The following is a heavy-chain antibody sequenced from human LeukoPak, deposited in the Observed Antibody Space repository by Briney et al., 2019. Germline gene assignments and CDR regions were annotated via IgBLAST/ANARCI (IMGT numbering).Heavy chain of an antibody. J-gene: IGHJ5*02. Sequence: GESLKISCKGSGYSFTSYWIGWVRQMPGKGLEWMGIIYPGDSDTRYSPSFQGQVTISADKSISTAYLQWRSLKASDTAMYYCARLAPIFYDFWSGYTNWFDPWGQGTLVTVSS. CDR2: IYPGDSDT. CDR3: ARLAPIFYDFWSGYTNWFDP. D-gene: IGHD3-3*01. CDR1: GYSFTSYW. V-gene: IGHV5-51*01.